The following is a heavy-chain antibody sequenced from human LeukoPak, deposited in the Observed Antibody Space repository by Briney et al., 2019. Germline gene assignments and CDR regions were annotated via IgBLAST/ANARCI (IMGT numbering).Heavy chain of an antibody. CDR1: GYTFTGYY. D-gene: IGHD2-2*01. Sequence: ASVKVSCKASGYTFTGYYMHWVRQAPGQGLEWMGWINPNSGGTNYAQKFQGRVTMTRDTSISTAYMELSRLGSDDTAVYYCAREQALLGCCSSTSCQRGADWFDPWGQGTLVTVSS. CDR2: INPNSGGT. V-gene: IGHV1-2*02. J-gene: IGHJ5*02. CDR3: AREQALLGCCSSTSCQRGADWFDP.